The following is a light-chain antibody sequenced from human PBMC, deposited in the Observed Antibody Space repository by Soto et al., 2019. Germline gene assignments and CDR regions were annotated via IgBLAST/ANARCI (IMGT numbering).Light chain of an antibody. CDR1: KSDIGAGYD. V-gene: IGLV1-40*01. J-gene: IGLJ1*01. Sequence: QAVVTQPPSVSGAPGQRVTISCTGSKSDIGAGYDVHWYQQFPGAAPKLLIYGNTNRPSGVPDRFSGSRSGTSASLAITGLQAEDEGDYFCQSFDSSLSCYVFGTGTKLTVL. CDR2: GNT. CDR3: QSFDSSLSCYV.